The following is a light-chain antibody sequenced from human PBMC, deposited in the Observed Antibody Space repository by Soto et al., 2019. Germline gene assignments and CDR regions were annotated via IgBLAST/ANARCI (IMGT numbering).Light chain of an antibody. V-gene: IGKV1-27*01. CDR2: DAS. CDR3: QQYNNYLKT. J-gene: IGKJ1*01. CDR1: QGISNY. Sequence: DIQMTQSPSSLSAFDGPSVTSTCWASQGISNYLVWYQQKPGKVPKLLIYDASTLQSGVPSRFSGSGSGTDFTLTISSLQSEDFAIYYCQQYNNYLKTFGRGTKVDIK.